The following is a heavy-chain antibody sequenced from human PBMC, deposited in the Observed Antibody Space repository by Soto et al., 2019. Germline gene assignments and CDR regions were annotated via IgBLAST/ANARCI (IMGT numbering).Heavy chain of an antibody. Sequence: EVQLLESGGGLVQPGGSLRLSCAASGFTFSIYAMNWVRQAPGKGLEWVSALSASGDSTYYADSVKGRFTISRDNSKNTRYLQMNSLRAEDTAVYYCAKAGTHSYFDYWGQGTLVTVSS. V-gene: IGHV3-23*01. CDR3: AKAGTHSYFDY. CDR1: GFTFSIYA. D-gene: IGHD1-1*01. CDR2: LSASGDST. J-gene: IGHJ4*02.